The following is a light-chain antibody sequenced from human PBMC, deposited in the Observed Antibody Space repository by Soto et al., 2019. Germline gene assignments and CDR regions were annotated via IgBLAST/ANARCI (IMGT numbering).Light chain of an antibody. J-gene: IGKJ4*01. CDR2: GAF. CDR3: QQYKKWPPLT. Sequence: EIVLTQSPATLSVSPGETATLSCRASQSVSYNLAWYQQKHGQGPSLLIYGAFTRATGIPARFSGSGSGTEFTLTISSLQSEDFAVYYCQQYKKWPPLTFGGGTKVEIK. V-gene: IGKV3-15*01. CDR1: QSVSYN.